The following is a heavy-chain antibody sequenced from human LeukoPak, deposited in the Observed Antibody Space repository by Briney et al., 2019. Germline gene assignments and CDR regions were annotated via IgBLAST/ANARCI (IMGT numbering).Heavy chain of an antibody. CDR2: LHAGGST. CDR1: GFTVRSTY. J-gene: IGHJ4*02. Sequence: GGSLRLSCAASGFTVRSTYMSWVRQAPGKGLECVSVLHAGGSTFYADSVRGRLTISRDISKNTLYLQMNSLRVEDTALYYCAKDLHNWGFDYWGQGILVTVSS. CDR3: AKDLHNWGFDY. V-gene: IGHV3-53*01. D-gene: IGHD7-27*01.